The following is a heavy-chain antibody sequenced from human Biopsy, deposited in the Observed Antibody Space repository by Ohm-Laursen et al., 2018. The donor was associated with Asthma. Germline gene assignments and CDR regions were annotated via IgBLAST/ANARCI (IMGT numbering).Heavy chain of an antibody. V-gene: IGHV3-30*03. D-gene: IGHD4-23*01. J-gene: IGHJ3*02. CDR2: ISSDGHHK. Sequence: SLRLSCSASGFVFSQSGMHWVRQAPGKGLEWVALISSDGHHKYYKDSVKGRFTISRDNSKLRLYLEINSLRVEDSAVYYCARESGQDSGGTGAFDRWGQGIMVAVSS. CDR3: ARESGQDSGGTGAFDR. CDR1: GFVFSQSG.